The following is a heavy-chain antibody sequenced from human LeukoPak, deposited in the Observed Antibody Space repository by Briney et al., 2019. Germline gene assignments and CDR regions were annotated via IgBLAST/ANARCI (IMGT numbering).Heavy chain of an antibody. CDR2: INHSGST. CDR3: ARGQQQLVGGEDY. D-gene: IGHD6-13*01. J-gene: IGHJ4*02. Sequence: SESLSLTCAVYGGSFSGYYWSWIRQPPGKRLEWIGEINHSGSTNYNPSLKSRVTISVDTSKNQFSLKLSSVTAADTAVYYCARGQQQLVGGEDYWGQGTLVTVSS. CDR1: GGSFSGYY. V-gene: IGHV4-34*01.